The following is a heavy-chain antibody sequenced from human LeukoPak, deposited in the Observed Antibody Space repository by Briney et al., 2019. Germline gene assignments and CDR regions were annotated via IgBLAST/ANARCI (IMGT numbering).Heavy chain of an antibody. CDR2: INHSGST. Sequence: SETLSLTCAVYGGSFSGYYWSWIRQPPGKGLEWIGEINHSGSTNYNPSLKGRVTISVGTSKNQFSLKLSSVTAADTAVYYCARGLRLPMVRGTFDYWGQGTLVTVSS. CDR3: ARGLRLPMVRGTFDY. D-gene: IGHD3-10*01. V-gene: IGHV4-34*01. CDR1: GGSFSGYY. J-gene: IGHJ4*02.